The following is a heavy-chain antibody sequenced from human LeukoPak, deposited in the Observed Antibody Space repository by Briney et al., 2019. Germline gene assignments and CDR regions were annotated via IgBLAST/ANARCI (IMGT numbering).Heavy chain of an antibody. J-gene: IGHJ4*02. CDR1: GFSFTDYR. CDR2: IRTTAEGAKYA. CDR3: ATDQRYAFDY. V-gene: IGHV3-48*02. D-gene: IGHD3-9*01. Sequence: GGSLRLSCATSGFSFTDYRMNWVRQAPGKGLEWISNIRTTAEGAKYAYYADSVKGRVTISRDDGKNTLYLHMNSLRDDDTAVYYCATDQRYAFDYWGQGILVTVSS.